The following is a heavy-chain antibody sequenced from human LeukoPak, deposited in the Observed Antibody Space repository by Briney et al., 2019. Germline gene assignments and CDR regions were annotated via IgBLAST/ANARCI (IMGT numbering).Heavy chain of an antibody. J-gene: IGHJ4*02. V-gene: IGHV3-48*01. CDR2: ISSSSSTI. CDR3: ARASAMVKVGFDY. D-gene: IGHD5-18*01. CDR1: GFTFSSYS. Sequence: GGSLRLSCAASGFTFSSYSMNWVRQAPGKGLEWVSYISSSSSTIYYADSVKGRFTISRDNAKNSLYLQMNSLRAEDTAVYYCARASAMVKVGFDYWGQGTLVTVSS.